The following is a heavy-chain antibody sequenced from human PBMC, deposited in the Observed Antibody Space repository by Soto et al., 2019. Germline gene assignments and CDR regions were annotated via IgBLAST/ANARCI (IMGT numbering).Heavy chain of an antibody. CDR2: ISYDGSNK. D-gene: IGHD3-3*01. J-gene: IGHJ4*02. V-gene: IGHV3-30*18. CDR3: AKAWGFLEWLPHFDY. Sequence: QVQLVESGGGVVQPGRSLRLSCAASGFTFSSYGMHWVRQAPGKGLEWVAVISYDGSNKYYADSDEGRFTISRDNSKNTLYLQMNSLRAEDTAVYYCAKAWGFLEWLPHFDYWGQGTLVTVSS. CDR1: GFTFSSYG.